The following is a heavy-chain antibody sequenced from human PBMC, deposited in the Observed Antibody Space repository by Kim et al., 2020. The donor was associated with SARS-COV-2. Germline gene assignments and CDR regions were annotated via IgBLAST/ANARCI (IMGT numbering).Heavy chain of an antibody. CDR3: AREGAIGGGSFYGMDV. D-gene: IGHD3-16*01. Sequence: SETLSLTCTVSGGSISSGGYYWSWIRQHPGKGLEWIGYIYYSGSTYYNPSLKSRVTISVDTSKNQFSLKLSSVTAADTAVYYCAREGAIGGGSFYGMDVWGQGTTVTVSS. CDR2: IYYSGST. V-gene: IGHV4-31*03. J-gene: IGHJ6*02. CDR1: GGSISSGGYY.